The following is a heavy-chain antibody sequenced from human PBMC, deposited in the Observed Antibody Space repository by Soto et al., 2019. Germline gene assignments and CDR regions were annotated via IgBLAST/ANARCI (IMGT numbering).Heavy chain of an antibody. D-gene: IGHD3-10*01. CDR3: TCGSGSYYKFDY. CDR1: GFTFSGSA. J-gene: IGHJ4*02. V-gene: IGHV3-73*01. CDR2: IRSKANSYAT. Sequence: VQLVESGGGLVQPGGSLKLSCAASGFTFSGSAMHWVRQASGKGLEWVGRIRSKANSYATAYAASVKGRFTISRDDSKNTAYLQMNSLKTEDTAVYYCTCGSGSYYKFDYWGQGTLVTVSS.